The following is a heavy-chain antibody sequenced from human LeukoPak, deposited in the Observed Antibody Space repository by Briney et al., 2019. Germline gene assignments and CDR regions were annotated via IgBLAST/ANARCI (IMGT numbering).Heavy chain of an antibody. CDR2: IIPMFGTP. CDR3: ARGASCGGDCYSRPFDS. D-gene: IGHD2-21*02. V-gene: IGHV1-69*13. Sequence: SVKVSCKASGGIFISYAISWVRQAPGQGLEWMGGIIPMFGTPNYAQKFQGRVTITADESTSTAYRELSSLRSEDTAVYFCARGASCGGDCYSRPFDSWGQGTLVTVSS. J-gene: IGHJ4*02. CDR1: GGIFISYA.